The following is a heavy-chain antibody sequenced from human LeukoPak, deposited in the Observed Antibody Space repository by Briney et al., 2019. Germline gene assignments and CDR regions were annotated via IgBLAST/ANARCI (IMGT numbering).Heavy chain of an antibody. Sequence: GGSLRLSCAASGFTFSNAWMSWVRQAPGKGLEWVANIKQDGSDKYYVDSVKGRFTISRDNAKNSLYLQMNSLRAEDTAVYYCAREAWYSHVYWGQGTLVTVSS. CDR3: AREAWYSHVY. CDR1: GFTFSNAW. D-gene: IGHD6-13*01. V-gene: IGHV3-7*01. J-gene: IGHJ4*02. CDR2: IKQDGSDK.